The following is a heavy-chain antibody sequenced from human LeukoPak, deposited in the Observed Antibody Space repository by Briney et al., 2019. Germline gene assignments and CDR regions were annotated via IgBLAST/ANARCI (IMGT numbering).Heavy chain of an antibody. CDR2: IHSSGST. J-gene: IGHJ4*02. D-gene: IGHD3-3*01. Sequence: ASETLSLTCSVSGGSIRGYYWSWIRQPAGKGLEWIGRIHSSGSTHYNPSLKSRVTMSVDTSENHVFLKLSSVTAADTAVYYCARVAYDFDYFDYWGQGTLVTVSS. CDR3: ARVAYDFDYFDY. CDR1: GGSIRGYY. V-gene: IGHV4-4*07.